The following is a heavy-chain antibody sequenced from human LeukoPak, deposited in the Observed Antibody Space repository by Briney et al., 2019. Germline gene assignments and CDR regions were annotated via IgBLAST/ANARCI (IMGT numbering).Heavy chain of an antibody. CDR3: ARLGYCSSTSCPQTR. CDR2: IYYSGST. D-gene: IGHD2-2*01. CDR1: GGSISSSSYY. Sequence: SETLSLTCAVSGGSISSSSYYWSWIRQPPGKGLEWIGYIYYSGSTNYNPSLKSRVTISVDTSKNQFSLKLSSVTAADTAVYYCARLGYCSSTSCPQTRWGQGTLVTVSS. V-gene: IGHV4-61*01. J-gene: IGHJ4*02.